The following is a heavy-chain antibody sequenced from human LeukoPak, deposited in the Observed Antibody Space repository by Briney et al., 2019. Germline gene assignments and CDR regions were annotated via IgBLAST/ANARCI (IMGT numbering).Heavy chain of an antibody. CDR2: IYYSGST. V-gene: IGHV4-39*01. J-gene: IGHJ5*02. Sequence: SETLSLTCTVSGGSISSSSYYWGWIRQPPGKALEWIGSIYYSGSTYYTPPLKTRVTIFEDTSKNQFALKLSSVTAADTAVYSCATHHPHYGILTGYTLDWFDPWGQGTLVTVSS. CDR3: ATHHPHYGILTGYTLDWFDP. D-gene: IGHD3-9*01. CDR1: GGSISSSSYY.